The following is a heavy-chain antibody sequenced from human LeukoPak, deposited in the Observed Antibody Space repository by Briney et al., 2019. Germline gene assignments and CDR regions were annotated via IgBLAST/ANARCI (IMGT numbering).Heavy chain of an antibody. CDR3: ARQRGSHRGIFHY. CDR1: GYSFTSYW. Sequence: GESLKISCKGSGYSFTSYWIGWVRQMPGKGLEMMGIIYPGDSDTRYSPSFQGQVTISADKPIPTAYLQWSSLKASATAMYYCARQRGSHRGIFHYWGQGTLVTVSS. V-gene: IGHV5-51*01. J-gene: IGHJ4*02. CDR2: IYPGDSDT. D-gene: IGHD3-16*02.